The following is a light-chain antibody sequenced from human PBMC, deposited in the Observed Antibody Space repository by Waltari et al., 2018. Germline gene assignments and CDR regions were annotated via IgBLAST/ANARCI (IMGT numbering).Light chain of an antibody. CDR2: DAS. J-gene: IGKJ1*01. Sequence: DTQMTQSPSTLSAYVGDRVTIPCRASQNISNWSAWYPQKPGEAPEVLIYDASSLRSGVPSRFSGSGSGTEFTLTISSLQPGDFATYYCQQYHGDSPTFGQGTRVEIK. CDR3: QQYHGDSPT. V-gene: IGKV1-5*01. CDR1: QNISNW.